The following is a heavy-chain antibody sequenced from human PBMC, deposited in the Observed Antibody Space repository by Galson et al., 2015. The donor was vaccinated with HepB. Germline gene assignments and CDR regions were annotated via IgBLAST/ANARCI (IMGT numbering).Heavy chain of an antibody. V-gene: IGHV6-1*01. Sequence: CAISGDSVSSNSATWNWIRQSPSRGLGWLGRTYYRSKWYTYYAPSVKSRITINPDTSKNQFSLQLNSVTPEDTAVYYCARGPSYFQHWGQGTLVTVSS. CDR2: TYYRSKWYT. CDR1: GDSVSSNSAT. CDR3: ARGPSYFQH. J-gene: IGHJ1*01.